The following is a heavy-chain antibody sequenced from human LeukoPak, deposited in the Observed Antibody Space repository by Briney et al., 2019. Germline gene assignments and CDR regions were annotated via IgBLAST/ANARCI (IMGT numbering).Heavy chain of an antibody. Sequence: ASVKVSCKASGYTFTSYAMHWVRQAPGQRLEWMGWINAGNGNTKYSQKFQGRITMTEDISTDTAYMELSSLRSEDTAVYYCATAPRPSSGYFSAYWGQGTLVTVSS. D-gene: IGHD3-22*01. CDR2: INAGNGNT. V-gene: IGHV1-3*01. J-gene: IGHJ4*02. CDR3: ATAPRPSSGYFSAY. CDR1: GYTFTSYA.